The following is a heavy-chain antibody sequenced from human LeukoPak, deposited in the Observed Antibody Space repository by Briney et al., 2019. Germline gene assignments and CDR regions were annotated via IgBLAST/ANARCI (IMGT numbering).Heavy chain of an antibody. CDR1: GFTFSSYS. J-gene: IGHJ4*02. CDR2: ISSSSSYI. V-gene: IGHV3-21*01. CDR3: AGSVEYSSSAAGDY. Sequence: PGGSLRLSCAASGFTFSSYSMNWVRQAPGKGLEWVSSISSSSSYIYYADSVKGRFTISRDNAKNSLYLQMNSLRAEDTSVYYRAGSVEYSSSAAGDYWGQGTLVTVSS. D-gene: IGHD6-6*01.